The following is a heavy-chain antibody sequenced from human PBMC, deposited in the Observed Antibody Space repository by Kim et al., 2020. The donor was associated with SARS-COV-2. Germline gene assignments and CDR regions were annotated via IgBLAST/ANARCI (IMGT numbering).Heavy chain of an antibody. CDR3: ARTLGCSGGSCYYYYGMDV. J-gene: IGHJ6*02. V-gene: IGHV1-8*01. CDR2: MNPKSGNT. CDR1: GYTFTTYD. Sequence: ASVKVSCKASGYTFTTYDINWVRQATGQGLEWMGWMNPKSGNTGYAQKFQGRVTMTRNTSISTAYMELSSLRSEDTAVYYCARTLGCSGGSCYYYYGMDVWGQGTPVTVSS. D-gene: IGHD2-15*01.